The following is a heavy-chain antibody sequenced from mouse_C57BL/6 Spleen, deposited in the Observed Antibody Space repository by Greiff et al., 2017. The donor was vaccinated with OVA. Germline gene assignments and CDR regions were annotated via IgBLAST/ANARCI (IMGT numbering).Heavy chain of an antibody. CDR2: ISSGSSTI. CDR3: ATNDGSPFAY. CDR1: GFTFSDYG. D-gene: IGHD2-3*01. V-gene: IGHV5-17*01. J-gene: IGHJ3*01. Sequence: DVKLVESGGGLVKPGGSLKLSCAASGFTFSDYGMHWVRQAPEKGLEWVAYISSGSSTIYYADTVKGRFTISRDNAKNTLFLQMTSLRSEDTAMYYCATNDGSPFAYWGQGTLVTVSA.